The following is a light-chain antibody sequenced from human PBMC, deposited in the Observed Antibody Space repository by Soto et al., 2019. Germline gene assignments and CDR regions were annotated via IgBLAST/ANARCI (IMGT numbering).Light chain of an antibody. V-gene: IGLV2-11*01. CDR3: SSYTTRSTHVV. Sequence: QSALTQPRSVSESPGQSVTISCTGTSSDVGGYSYVSWYQQHPDKAPKLLIYDVSKRPSGVPDRFSGSKSGNRASLTISGLQAEDEADYYCSSYTTRSTHVVFGGGTKLTVL. CDR1: SSDVGGYSY. CDR2: DVS. J-gene: IGLJ2*01.